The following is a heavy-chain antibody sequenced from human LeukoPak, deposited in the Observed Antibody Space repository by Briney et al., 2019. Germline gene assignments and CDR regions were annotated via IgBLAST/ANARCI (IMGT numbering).Heavy chain of an antibody. D-gene: IGHD3-22*01. CDR1: GGSINNYY. Sequence: PSETLSLTCSVSGGSINNYYWTWIRQPAGKGLEWIGRIQTTGITDYNPSLESRVTISVDTSKNQFSLKLSSVTATDTAVYYCARDVPYYDSSGYFDYWGQGTLVTVSS. CDR3: ARDVPYYDSSGYFDY. J-gene: IGHJ4*02. CDR2: IQTTGIT. V-gene: IGHV4-4*07.